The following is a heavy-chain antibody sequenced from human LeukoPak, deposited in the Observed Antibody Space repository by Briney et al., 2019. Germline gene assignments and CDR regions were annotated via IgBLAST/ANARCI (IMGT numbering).Heavy chain of an antibody. CDR3: ARDRSGVAGNFYWFDP. J-gene: IGHJ5*02. V-gene: IGHV1-3*01. Sequence: ASVKVSCKASGYSFTSYTMHWVRQAPGQRLEWMGWINVGNGNTKFSQNLQGRVTMTRDTSASTAYMELSSLRSEDTAVYYCARDRSGVAGNFYWFDPWGQGTLVTVSA. D-gene: IGHD6-19*01. CDR2: INVGNGNT. CDR1: GYSFTSYT.